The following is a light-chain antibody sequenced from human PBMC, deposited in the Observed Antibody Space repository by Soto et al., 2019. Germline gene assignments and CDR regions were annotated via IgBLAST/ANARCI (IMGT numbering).Light chain of an antibody. CDR3: QQYNNWPPVT. V-gene: IGKV3-15*01. CDR2: EAS. CDR1: QSVSSH. Sequence: EIVMTQSPATLSVSPGERATLSCRASQSVSSHFAWYQQKPCQAPRLLIYEASTRANGILARFSGSGSGTEFTLTISSLQSEDFAVYYCQQYNNWPPVTFGGGTKVEIK. J-gene: IGKJ4*01.